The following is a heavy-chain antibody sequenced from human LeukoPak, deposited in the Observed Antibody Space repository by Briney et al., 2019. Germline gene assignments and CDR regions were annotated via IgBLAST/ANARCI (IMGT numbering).Heavy chain of an antibody. J-gene: IGHJ6*03. CDR3: AKNGDRGAYCTGGTCYPYFYYYMDV. D-gene: IGHD2-15*01. CDR2: ISSTGGTT. Sequence: GGSLRLSCEASGFTFTTYSMTWVRQAPGKGLEWVSGISSTGGTTYYADSVKGRFTISRDNSKNTLYLQMNSLRAEDTAIYYCAKNGDRGAYCTGGTCYPYFYYYMDVWGKGTTVTI. V-gene: IGHV3-23*01. CDR1: GFTFTTYS.